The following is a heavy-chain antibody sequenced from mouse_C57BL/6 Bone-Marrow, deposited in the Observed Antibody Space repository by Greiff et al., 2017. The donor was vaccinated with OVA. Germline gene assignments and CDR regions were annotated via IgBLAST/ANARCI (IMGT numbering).Heavy chain of an antibody. CDR2: IDPSDSYT. Sequence: QVQLQQPGAELVMPGASVKLSCKASGYTFTSYWMHWVKQRPGQGLEWIGEIDPSDSYTNYNQKFKGKSTLTVDKSSSTAYMQLSSLTSEDSAVYYCARSRYGNYWYVDVWGTGTTVTVSS. D-gene: IGHD2-1*01. J-gene: IGHJ1*03. CDR1: GYTFTSYW. CDR3: ARSRYGNYWYVDV. V-gene: IGHV1-69*01.